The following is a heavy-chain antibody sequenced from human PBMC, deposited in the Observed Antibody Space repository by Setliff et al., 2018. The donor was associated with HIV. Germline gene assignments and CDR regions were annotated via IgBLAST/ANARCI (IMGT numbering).Heavy chain of an antibody. CDR2: IHTSGST. V-gene: IGHV4-4*09. CDR1: GGSMTNY. Sequence: SETLSLTCTVSGGSMTNYWSWIRQPPGKGLEFIGHIHTSGSTIYNPSLKSRLTITIDTSRNQFSLKLTSVTAADTAVYYCARDVGGLQMATNFDYWGQGTLVTVSS. D-gene: IGHD3-10*02. CDR3: ARDVGGLQMATNFDY. J-gene: IGHJ4*02.